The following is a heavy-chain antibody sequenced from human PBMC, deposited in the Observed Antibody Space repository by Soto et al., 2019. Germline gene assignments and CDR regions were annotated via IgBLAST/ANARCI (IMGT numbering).Heavy chain of an antibody. CDR3: AKDTYYHDTTGYYVCDY. CDR2: ISYDGSKK. D-gene: IGHD3-22*01. Sequence: QVQLVESGGGVVQPGRSLTLSCAASEFTFSSYGIHWVRQAPGKGLEWVAVISYDGSKKQYADSVKGRFTISRDNSQNTLHLQMNSLRAEDTAVYYCAKDTYYHDTTGYYVCDYWGQGTLVTVSS. V-gene: IGHV3-30*18. CDR1: EFTFSSYG. J-gene: IGHJ4*02.